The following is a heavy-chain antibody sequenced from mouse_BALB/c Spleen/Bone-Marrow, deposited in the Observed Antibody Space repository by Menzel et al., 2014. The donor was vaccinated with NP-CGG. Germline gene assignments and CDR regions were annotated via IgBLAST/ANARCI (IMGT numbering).Heavy chain of an antibody. V-gene: IGHV3-1*02. Sequence: EVQLQQSGPDLVKPSQSLSLTCTVTDYSITSGYSWHWIRQFPGNKLEWMGYIHYSGNTNYNPSLESRISITRDTSKNQFFLQSNSVTTEDTATYFCARRGGNYGGPYYFDYWGQGTTLTVSS. CDR1: DYSITSGYS. J-gene: IGHJ2*01. CDR2: IHYSGNT. D-gene: IGHD2-1*01. CDR3: ARRGGNYGGPYYFDY.